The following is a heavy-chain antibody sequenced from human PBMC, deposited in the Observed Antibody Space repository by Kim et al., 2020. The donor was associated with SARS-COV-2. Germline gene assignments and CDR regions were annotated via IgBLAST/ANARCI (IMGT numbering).Heavy chain of an antibody. Sequence: GGSLRLSCAASGFTFSSYGMHWVRQAPGKGLEWVAVIWYDGSNKYYADSVKGRFTISRDNSKNTLYLQMNSLRAEDTAVYYCARRGYSYGGTFDYWGQGTLVTVSS. CDR3: ARRGYSYGGTFDY. D-gene: IGHD5-18*01. V-gene: IGHV3-33*01. CDR1: GFTFSSYG. CDR2: IWYDGSNK. J-gene: IGHJ4*02.